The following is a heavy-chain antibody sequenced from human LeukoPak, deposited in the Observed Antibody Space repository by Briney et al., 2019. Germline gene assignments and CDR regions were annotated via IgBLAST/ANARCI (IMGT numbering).Heavy chain of an antibody. CDR3: AKDSAITMAHYFDY. CDR1: GFTFSSYG. D-gene: IGHD3-10*01. Sequence: GGSLRLSCAASGFTFSSYGMHWVRQAPGEGLEWVAVIWYDGSNKYYADSVKGRFTISRDNFKNTLYLQMNSLRAEDTAVYYCAKDSAITMAHYFDYWGQGTLVTVSS. J-gene: IGHJ4*02. V-gene: IGHV3-33*06. CDR2: IWYDGSNK.